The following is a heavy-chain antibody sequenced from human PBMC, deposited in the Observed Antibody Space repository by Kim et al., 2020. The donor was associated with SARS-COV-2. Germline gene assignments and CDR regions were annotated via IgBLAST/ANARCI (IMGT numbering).Heavy chain of an antibody. Sequence: KGRVTISRDNSKNPRYLQMNSLRAEDTAVYYCAKDGGITMVRGGNTYYFDYWGQGTLVTVSS. CDR3: AKDGGITMVRGGNTYYFDY. V-gene: IGHV3-23*02. J-gene: IGHJ4*02. D-gene: IGHD3-10*01.